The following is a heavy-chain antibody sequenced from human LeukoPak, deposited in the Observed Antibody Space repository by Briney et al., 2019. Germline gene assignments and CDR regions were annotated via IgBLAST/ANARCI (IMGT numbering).Heavy chain of an antibody. V-gene: IGHV5-51*01. D-gene: IGHD3-3*01. CDR1: GYRFTSYW. CDR2: IYPGDSDT. Sequence: GESLKISCMGSGYRFTSYWIGWVRQMPGKGLEWMGIIYPGDSDTRYSPSFQGQVTISADKSISTAYLQWSSLKASDTAMYYCARPYGQSWSGYDYWGQGTLVTVSS. J-gene: IGHJ4*02. CDR3: ARPYGQSWSGYDY.